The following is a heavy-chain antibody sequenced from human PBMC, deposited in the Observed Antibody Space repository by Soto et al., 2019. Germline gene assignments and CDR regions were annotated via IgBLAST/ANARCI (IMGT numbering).Heavy chain of an antibody. CDR1: GGSISSSNW. V-gene: IGHV4-4*02. D-gene: IGHD6-19*01. J-gene: IGHJ6*02. Sequence: SETLSLTCAVSGGSISSSNWWSWVRQPPGKGLEWIGEIYHSGSTNYNPSLKSRVTISVDKSKNQFSLKLSSVTAADTAVYYCARAASEAVAGTSGMDVWGHGTTVTVSS. CDR3: ARAASEAVAGTSGMDV. CDR2: IYHSGST.